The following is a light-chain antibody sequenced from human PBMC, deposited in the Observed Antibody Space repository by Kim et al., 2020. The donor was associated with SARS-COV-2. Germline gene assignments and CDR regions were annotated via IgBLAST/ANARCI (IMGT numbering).Light chain of an antibody. Sequence: EIVMTQSPVSLTVIPGEPASIFCRASQSLLHGNGYNYLDWYLQKPGQSPQLVIFMGSNRASGVPDRFSGSGSGTDFTLKISKVEAEDVGLYYCMQSLQTPLTFGGGTKVDIK. J-gene: IGKJ4*01. CDR3: MQSLQTPLT. V-gene: IGKV2-28*01. CDR2: MGS. CDR1: QSLLHGNGYNY.